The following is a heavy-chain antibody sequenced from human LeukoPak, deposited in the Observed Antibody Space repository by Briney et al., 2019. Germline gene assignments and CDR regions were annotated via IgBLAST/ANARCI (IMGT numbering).Heavy chain of an antibody. CDR2: ISSSSFKI. CDR1: EFTFVRYA. V-gene: IGHV3-48*04. D-gene: IGHD6-13*01. Sequence: GGSLRLSCAASEFTFVRYAMNWVRQAPGKGLEWVSYISSSSFKIGYADSVKGRFTISRDNSKNSLYLLMDSLRVEDTAVYYCVRHPSYGSSWYYYMDVWGKGTTVTVSS. CDR3: VRHPSYGSSWYYYMDV. J-gene: IGHJ6*03.